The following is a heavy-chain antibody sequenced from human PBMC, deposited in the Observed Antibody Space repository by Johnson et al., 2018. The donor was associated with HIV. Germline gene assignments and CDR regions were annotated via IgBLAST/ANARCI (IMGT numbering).Heavy chain of an antibody. D-gene: IGHD6-13*01. V-gene: IGHV3-30*18. CDR2: ISYDGNNK. Sequence: QVQLVESGGGVVQPGRSQRLSCAASGFTFSNHGMHWVRQAPGKGLEWVAVISYDGNNKYHAESVKGRFTISRDNSKNTLYLQMNSLRAEHTAVYYCAKSQQLVNGLFDYWGRGTLVTVSS. CDR1: GFTFSNHG. CDR3: AKSQQLVNGLFDY. J-gene: IGHJ4*02.